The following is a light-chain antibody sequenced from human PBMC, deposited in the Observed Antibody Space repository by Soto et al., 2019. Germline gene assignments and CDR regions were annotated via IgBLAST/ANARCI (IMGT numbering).Light chain of an antibody. Sequence: DIQMTQSPSSLSASVGDRVTITCPASQAISNSLTWYQHKPWKAPKLLIYDASNLEIWVPSRFSGSGSGTDFTLTISSLQPEDVATYYCQHYDLRPITFGEGTQLEIK. CDR3: QHYDLRPIT. J-gene: IGKJ5*01. CDR2: DAS. CDR1: QAISNS. V-gene: IGKV1-33*01.